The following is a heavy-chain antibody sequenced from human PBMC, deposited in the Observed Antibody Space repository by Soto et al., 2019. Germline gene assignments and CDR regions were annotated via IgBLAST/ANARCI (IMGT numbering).Heavy chain of an antibody. D-gene: IGHD5-18*01. V-gene: IGHV4-31*03. CDR3: ARSGYSYGPNPLLY. J-gene: IGHJ4*02. CDR1: GGSISSGGYY. CDR2: IYYSGST. Sequence: QVQLQESGPGLVKPSQTLSLTCTVSGGSISSGGYYWSWIRQQPGKGLEWIGYIYYSGSTYYNPSLRSRVTISVDTSKTQFSLKLSSVTAADTAVYYCARSGYSYGPNPLLYWGQGTLVTVSS.